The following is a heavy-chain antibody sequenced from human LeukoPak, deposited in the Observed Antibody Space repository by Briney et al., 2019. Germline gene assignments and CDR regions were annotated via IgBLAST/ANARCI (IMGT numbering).Heavy chain of an antibody. V-gene: IGHV3-23*01. CDR2: ISGSGGRT. CDR1: GFTFSSYG. D-gene: IGHD4-17*01. Sequence: GGSLRLSCEASGFTFSSYGMSWVRQAPGKGLEWVSVISGSGGRTDYADSVKGRFTISRDNSKNTLYLQMNSLRAEDTAVYYCAKEIYGDSTGGRFQQWGQGTLVTVSS. CDR3: AKEIYGDSTGGRFQQ. J-gene: IGHJ1*01.